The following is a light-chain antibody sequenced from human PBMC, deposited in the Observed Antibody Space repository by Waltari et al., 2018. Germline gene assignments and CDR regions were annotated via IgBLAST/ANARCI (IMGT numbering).Light chain of an antibody. J-gene: IGLJ3*02. V-gene: IGLV2-14*03. Sequence: QSALTQPASVSGSPGQSITISCTGTSSDVGSSHYVSWYQHYPGKAPKLIIYDVIKRSSGVSDRFSGSKSGNTASLTISGLQSEDEADYSCSSYARGSTWVFGGGTKLTVL. CDR2: DVI. CDR1: SSDVGSSHY. CDR3: SSYARGSTWV.